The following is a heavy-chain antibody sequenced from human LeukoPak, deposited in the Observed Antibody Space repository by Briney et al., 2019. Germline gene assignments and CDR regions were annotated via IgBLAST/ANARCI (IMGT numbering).Heavy chain of an antibody. CDR3: ARSVYYYDDFDY. V-gene: IGHV4-59*08. CDR2: VYYSGST. CDR1: GGSISTYY. Sequence: PSGTLSLTCTVSGGSISTYYWNWIRQPPGKGLEWIGYVYYSGSTNYNPSLKSRVTISVDTSKNQFSLNLTSVTAADTAVYYCARSVYYYDDFDYWGQGTLVTVSS. J-gene: IGHJ4*02. D-gene: IGHD3-22*01.